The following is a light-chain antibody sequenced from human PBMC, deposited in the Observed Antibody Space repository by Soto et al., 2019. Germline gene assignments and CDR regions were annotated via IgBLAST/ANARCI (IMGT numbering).Light chain of an antibody. CDR2: GAS. Sequence: EIVMTQSPASLSVSPGARATLSCRASQSVSSNLAWYQQKPGQAPRLLIYGASTRATGIPARFSGSGSGTDFTLTISSLQSEDSAVYFCQQYANWPKTFGQGTKVDIK. V-gene: IGKV3-15*01. J-gene: IGKJ1*01. CDR1: QSVSSN. CDR3: QQYANWPKT.